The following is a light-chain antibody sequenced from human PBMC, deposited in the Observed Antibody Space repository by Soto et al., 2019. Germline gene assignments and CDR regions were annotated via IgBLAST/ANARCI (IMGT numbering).Light chain of an antibody. Sequence: QSALTQPASVSGSPEQSITISCSGTSSDVGAYNHVSWYQQHPGKAPKLIIFEISNRPSGISTHFSGSRSGSTASLTISGLQADDEGDYYCSSYTTRNTVIFGGGTQLTVL. CDR1: SSDVGAYNH. V-gene: IGLV2-14*01. J-gene: IGLJ2*01. CDR2: EIS. CDR3: SSYTTRNTVI.